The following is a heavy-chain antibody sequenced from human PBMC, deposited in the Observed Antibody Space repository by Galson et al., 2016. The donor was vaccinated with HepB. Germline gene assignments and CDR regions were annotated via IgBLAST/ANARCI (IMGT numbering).Heavy chain of an antibody. V-gene: IGHV5-51*01. CDR1: GFSFTNYW. CDR3: ARQWGLIVATGPFDP. J-gene: IGHJ5*02. CDR2: IYPGDSDT. D-gene: IGHD6-13*01. Sequence: QSGAEVKKPGESLKISCQGFGFSFTNYWIGWVRQMPGKGLEWMGIIYPGDSDTRYSPSFEGQVTISAYKSISTAYLQWSSLKASDTAIYYCARQWGLIVATGPFDPWGQGTLVTVSS.